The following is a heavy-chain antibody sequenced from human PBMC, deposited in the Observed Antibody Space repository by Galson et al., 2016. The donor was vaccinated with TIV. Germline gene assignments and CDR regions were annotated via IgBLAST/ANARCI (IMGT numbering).Heavy chain of an antibody. CDR2: INHSGSI. D-gene: IGHD6-19*01. CDR3: ARRHQWLGGSFDI. CDR1: GGSFSGRY. J-gene: IGHJ3*02. Sequence: ETLSLTCAVNGGSFSGRYWSWIRQAPGKGLEWIGEINHSGSINYNWSLRSRVTISVDTSKRQFSLRVRSVTAADTAVYYCARRHQWLGGSFDIWGQGTMVSVSS. V-gene: IGHV4-34*01.